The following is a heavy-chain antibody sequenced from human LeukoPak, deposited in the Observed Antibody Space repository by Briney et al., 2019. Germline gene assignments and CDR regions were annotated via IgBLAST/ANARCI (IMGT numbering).Heavy chain of an antibody. D-gene: IGHD5-24*01. J-gene: IGHJ4*02. Sequence: GGSLRLSCVVSGFTLSGSAVHWVRQAPGKGLEWVSYISGSSGIIDYADSVRGRFTISRDNAKNSLYLQMNSLRPEDTALYYCVKDRGLRNQWLQVTYDSWGQGTLVTVSS. V-gene: IGHV3-48*01. CDR1: GFTLSGSA. CDR3: VKDRGLRNQWLQVTYDS. CDR2: ISGSSGII.